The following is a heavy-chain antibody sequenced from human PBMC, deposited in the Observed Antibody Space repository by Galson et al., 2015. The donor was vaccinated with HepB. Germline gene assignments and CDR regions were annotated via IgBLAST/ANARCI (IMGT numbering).Heavy chain of an antibody. V-gene: IGHV6-1*01. CDR2: TYYRSKWNY. D-gene: IGHD3-16*01. Sequence: CAISGDSVSRHSAAWNWIRQSPSRGLEWLGRTYYRSKWNYDYAHSVKSRIVISPDTSKNHISLQLNSVTPEDTAVYYCAGGGGSFYFDGSSYTYYHYGLDGWGQGTTVIVSS. CDR1: GDSVSRHSAA. J-gene: IGHJ6*02. CDR3: AGGGGSFYFDGSSYTYYHYGLDG.